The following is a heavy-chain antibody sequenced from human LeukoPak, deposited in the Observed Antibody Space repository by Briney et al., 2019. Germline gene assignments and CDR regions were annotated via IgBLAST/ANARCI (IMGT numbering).Heavy chain of an antibody. V-gene: IGHV4-34*01. J-gene: IGHJ4*02. CDR3: ARQSYVAGMDY. D-gene: IGHD6-19*01. Sequence: SETLSLTCAVYGGSFSGYYWSWIRQPPGKGLEWIGEINHSGSTNYNPSLKSRVTISVDTSKNQFSLKLSSVTAADTAVYYCARQSYVAGMDYWGQGTLVTVSS. CDR2: INHSGST. CDR1: GGSFSGYY.